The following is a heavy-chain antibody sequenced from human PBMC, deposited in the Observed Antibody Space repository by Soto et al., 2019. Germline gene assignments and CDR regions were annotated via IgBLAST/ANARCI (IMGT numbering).Heavy chain of an antibody. V-gene: IGHV1-18*01. CDR1: GYTFTSYG. D-gene: IGHD6-6*01. J-gene: IGHJ5*02. CDR3: ARDEFSRSSNPYNWFDP. Sequence: QVQLVQSGAEVRKPGASVKVSCKASGYTFTSYGITWVRQAPGQGLEWMGWISAYNGNTNYAQKLQGRVTMTTDTSTSTAYMVLWSLRSDDTAVYFCARDEFSRSSNPYNWFDPCGQGTLVTVSS. CDR2: ISAYNGNT.